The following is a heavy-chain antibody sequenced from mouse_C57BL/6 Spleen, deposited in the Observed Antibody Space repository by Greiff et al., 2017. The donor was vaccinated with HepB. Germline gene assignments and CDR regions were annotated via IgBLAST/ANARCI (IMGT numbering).Heavy chain of an antibody. J-gene: IGHJ3*01. D-gene: IGHD2-2*01. CDR2: ISDGGSYT. CDR1: GFTFSSYA. Sequence: EVKLMESGGGLVKPGGSLKLSCAASGFTFSSYAMSWVRQTPEKRLEWVATISDGGSYTYYPDNVKGRFTISRDNAKNNLYLQMSHLKSEDTAMYYCARDLLYGYPFAYWGKGTLVTVSA. V-gene: IGHV5-4*01. CDR3: ARDLLYGYPFAY.